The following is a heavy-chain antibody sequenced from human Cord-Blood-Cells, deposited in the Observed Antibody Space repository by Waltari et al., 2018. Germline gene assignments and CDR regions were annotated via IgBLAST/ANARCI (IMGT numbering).Heavy chain of an antibody. CDR3: AGPTSGSYYY. Sequence: EVQLVESGGGLVKPGGSLRLSCAASGFTFSSYSMNWVRQAPGKGLEWVSSISRSSSYIYYADSVKGRFTISRDNAKNSLYLQMNSLRAEDTAVYYCAGPTSGSYYYWGQGTLVTVSS. J-gene: IGHJ4*02. CDR1: GFTFSSYS. D-gene: IGHD1-26*01. CDR2: ISRSSSYI. V-gene: IGHV3-21*01.